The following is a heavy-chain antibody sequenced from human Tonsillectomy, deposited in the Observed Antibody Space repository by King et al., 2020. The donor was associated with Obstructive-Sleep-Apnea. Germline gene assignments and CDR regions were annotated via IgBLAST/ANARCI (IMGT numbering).Heavy chain of an antibody. V-gene: IGHV4-39*07. CDR1: GGFISSSRYY. CDR2: IYYSGST. Sequence: LQLQESGPGLVKPSETLSLTCTVSGGFISSSRYYWGWIRQPPGKGLEWIGRIYYSGSTFYNPSLKGLVTISVDTSKHQFSLKLSLVTAADTAVYYCAREKGYCTNGVCPTKYWGQGTLVTVSS. J-gene: IGHJ4*02. CDR3: AREKGYCTNGVCPTKY. D-gene: IGHD2-8*01.